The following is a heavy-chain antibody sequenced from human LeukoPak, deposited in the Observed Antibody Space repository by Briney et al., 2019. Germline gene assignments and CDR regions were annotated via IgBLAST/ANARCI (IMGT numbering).Heavy chain of an antibody. D-gene: IGHD3-22*01. Sequence: PSETLSLTCTVSGGSISSYYWSWIRQPPGKGLEWIGYIYYSGSTNYNPSLKSRVTISVDTSKNQFSLKLSSVTAADTAVYYCARDTMKQLDYWGQGTLVTVSS. J-gene: IGHJ4*02. CDR3: ARDTMKQLDY. V-gene: IGHV4-59*01. CDR1: GGSISSYY. CDR2: IYYSGST.